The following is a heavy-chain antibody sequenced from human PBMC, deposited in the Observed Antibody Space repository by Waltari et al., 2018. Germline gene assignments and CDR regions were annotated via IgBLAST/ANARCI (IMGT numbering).Heavy chain of an antibody. D-gene: IGHD4-17*01. Sequence: QWQLVQSGAEVKKPGSSVKVSCKASGGTFSSYAIRWERQAPGKGLCWMGAIIPIFGTANDAQKFQGRVTITADESTSTAYMELSSLRSEDTAVYYCARDKSGTTSMYYFDYWGQGTLVTVSS. CDR1: GGTFSSYA. J-gene: IGHJ4*02. CDR2: IIPIFGTA. CDR3: ARDKSGTTSMYYFDY. V-gene: IGHV1-69*01.